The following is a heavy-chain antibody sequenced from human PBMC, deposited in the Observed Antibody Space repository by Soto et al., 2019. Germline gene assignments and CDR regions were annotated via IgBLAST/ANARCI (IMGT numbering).Heavy chain of an antibody. CDR2: IKEDGSEK. J-gene: IGHJ4*02. D-gene: IGHD1-26*01. CDR3: ARDKVVGPTTLDY. Sequence: EVQLVESGGGLVQPGGSLRLSCVVSGFTFSTYWMSWVRQAPGKGLEWVANIKEDGSEKYYLDSVKGRFTIYRDNAKNSLYLQMNGLRAEDTAVYYCARDKVVGPTTLDYWGQGTLVTVSS. CDR1: GFTFSTYW. V-gene: IGHV3-7*03.